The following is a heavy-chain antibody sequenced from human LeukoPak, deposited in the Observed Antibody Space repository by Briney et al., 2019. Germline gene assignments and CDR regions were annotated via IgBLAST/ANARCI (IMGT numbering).Heavy chain of an antibody. CDR2: ISFSGANS. V-gene: IGHV3-23*01. Sequence: PGGSLRLSCAASGFTFSDSAMTWVRQAPGKGLDWVSLISFSGANSYYADSVKGRFTISRDNSKDTLFLQMNSLRAEDTDIYYCARDIQLSTWGLGTMVTVSS. CDR1: GFTFSDSA. CDR3: ARDIQLST. D-gene: IGHD5-24*01. J-gene: IGHJ3*01.